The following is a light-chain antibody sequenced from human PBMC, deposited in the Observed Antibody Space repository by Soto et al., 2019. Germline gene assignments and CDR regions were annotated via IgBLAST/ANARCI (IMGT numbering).Light chain of an antibody. Sequence: QSVLTQPASVSGSPGQSITISCTGTSRDVGGYKYVSWYQQHPGRAPKLMIYEVTNRPSGVSNRFSGSKSGNTASLTISGLQAEDEADYYCSSYTGSSTVVFGGGTKLTVL. V-gene: IGLV2-14*01. CDR2: EVT. CDR3: SSYTGSSTVV. J-gene: IGLJ2*01. CDR1: SRDVGGYKY.